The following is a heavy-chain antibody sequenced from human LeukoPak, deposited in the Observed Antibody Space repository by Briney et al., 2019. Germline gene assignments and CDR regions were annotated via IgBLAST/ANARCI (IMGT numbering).Heavy chain of an antibody. CDR3: ARGTDWELESSHYFDY. J-gene: IGHJ4*02. CDR2: ISYDGSNK. CDR1: GFTFSSYG. D-gene: IGHD1-26*01. Sequence: GGSLRLSCAASGFTFSSYGMHWVRQAPGKGLEWVAVISYDGSNKYYADSVKGRFTISRDNSKNTLYLQMNSLRAEDTAVYYCARGTDWELESSHYFDYWGQGTLVTVSS. V-gene: IGHV3-30*03.